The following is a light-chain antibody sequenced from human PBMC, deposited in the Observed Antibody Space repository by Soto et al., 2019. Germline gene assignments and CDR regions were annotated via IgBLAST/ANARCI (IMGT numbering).Light chain of an antibody. CDR1: QSVLYSSNNKNY. V-gene: IGKV4-1*01. J-gene: IGKJ4*01. Sequence: DIVMTQSPDSLAVSLGERATINCKSSQSVLYSSNNKNYLAWYQQKPGQPPKLLIYWASTRESGVPDRFSGSXSGTDFTLTISSLQAXXVAVYYCQQYYGTPLTFGGGTKVEIK. CDR2: WAS. CDR3: QQYYGTPLT.